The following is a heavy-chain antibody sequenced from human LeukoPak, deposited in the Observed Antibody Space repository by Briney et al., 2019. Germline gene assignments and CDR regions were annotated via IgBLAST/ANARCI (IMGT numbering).Heavy chain of an antibody. V-gene: IGHV3-48*03. CDR2: ISSSGSTI. CDR1: GFTFSSYE. J-gene: IGHJ4*02. CDR3: ARTLMVRGDANDY. D-gene: IGHD3-10*01. Sequence: GGSLRLSCAASGFTFSSYEMNWVRQAPGKGLEWVSYISSSGSTIYYADSVKGRFTISRDNAKNSLYLQMNSLRAEDTAVYYCARTLMVRGDANDYWGQGTLVTVSS.